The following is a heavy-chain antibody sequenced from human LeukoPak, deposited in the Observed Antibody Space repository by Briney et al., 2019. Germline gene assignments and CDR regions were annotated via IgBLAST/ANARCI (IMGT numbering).Heavy chain of an antibody. Sequence: GRSLRLSCVASGFPFSSYAMHWVRQAPGKGLEWVTFISHDGSNKYSIDSVKGRFTISRDNSKNTLYLQMNSLRPEDTAVYYCARWGAGYGTDYWGQGTPVTVSS. CDR2: ISHDGSNK. CDR3: ARWGAGYGTDY. J-gene: IGHJ4*02. CDR1: GFPFSSYA. D-gene: IGHD6-13*01. V-gene: IGHV3-30-3*01.